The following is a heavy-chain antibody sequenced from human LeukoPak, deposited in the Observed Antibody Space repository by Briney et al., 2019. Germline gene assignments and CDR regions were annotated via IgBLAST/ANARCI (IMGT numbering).Heavy chain of an antibody. Sequence: SETLSLTCTVSGGSISSYYWSWIRQPPGKGLEWIGYIYYSGSTNYNPSLKSRVTISVDTSKNQFSLKLSSVTAADTAVYYCERGSGYYESYFDYWGQGTLVTVSS. CDR2: IYYSGST. J-gene: IGHJ4*02. D-gene: IGHD3-3*01. V-gene: IGHV4-59*01. CDR3: ERGSGYYESYFDY. CDR1: GGSISSYY.